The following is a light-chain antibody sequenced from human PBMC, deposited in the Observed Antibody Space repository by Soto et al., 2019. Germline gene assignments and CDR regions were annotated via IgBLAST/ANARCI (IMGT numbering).Light chain of an antibody. Sequence: SVLTQPASVSGSPGQSITISCTGTSSDVGSYNLVSWYQQHPGKAPKLMIYEVSKRPSGVSNRFSGSTSGNTASLTISRLQAEDEAGWWCCLSARRSNFGLFGGGNKVTIL. CDR3: CLSARRSNFGL. V-gene: IGLV2-23*02. CDR2: EVS. CDR1: SSDVGSYNL. J-gene: IGLJ2*01.